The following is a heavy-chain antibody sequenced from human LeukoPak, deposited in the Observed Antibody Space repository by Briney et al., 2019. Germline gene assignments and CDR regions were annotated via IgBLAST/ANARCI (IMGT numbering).Heavy chain of an antibody. CDR3: GGRRV. D-gene: IGHD3-16*01. CDR2: IRSKSDGGTM. Sequence: GGSLRLSCTASGFNFRSAWMSWARQAPGKGLEWVGRIRSKSDGGTMDYAAHVEGRFTISRDDSKNMVYLDMNSLKTEDTAVYYCGGRRVWGNGTVLTVSS. CDR1: GFNFRSAW. J-gene: IGHJ6*04. V-gene: IGHV3-15*01.